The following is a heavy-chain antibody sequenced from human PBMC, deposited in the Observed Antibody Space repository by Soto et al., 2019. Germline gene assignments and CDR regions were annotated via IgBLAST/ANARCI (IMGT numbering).Heavy chain of an antibody. CDR3: ARDGDGFWSGPDAFDI. Sequence: PGGSLRLSCAASGFTFSSYSMNWVRQAPGKGLEWVSYISSSSSTIYYADSVKGRFTISRDNAKNSLYLQMNSLRDEDTDVYYCARDGDGFWSGPDAFDIWGQGTMVTVSS. CDR2: ISSSSSTI. J-gene: IGHJ3*02. D-gene: IGHD3-3*01. CDR1: GFTFSSYS. V-gene: IGHV3-48*02.